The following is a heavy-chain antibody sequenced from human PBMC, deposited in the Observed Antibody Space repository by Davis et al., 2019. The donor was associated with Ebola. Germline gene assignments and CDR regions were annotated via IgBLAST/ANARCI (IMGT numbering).Heavy chain of an antibody. CDR3: TTENRYYDFWRAYYMDV. J-gene: IGHJ6*03. CDR1: GFTFSNAW. CDR2: IKSKTDGGTT. D-gene: IGHD3-3*01. Sequence: GESLKISCAASGFTFSNAWMSWVRQAPGKGLEWVGRIKSKTDGGTTDYAAPVKGRFTISRDDSKNTLYLQMNSLKTEDTAVYYCTTENRYYDFWRAYYMDVWGKGTTVTVSS. V-gene: IGHV3-15*01.